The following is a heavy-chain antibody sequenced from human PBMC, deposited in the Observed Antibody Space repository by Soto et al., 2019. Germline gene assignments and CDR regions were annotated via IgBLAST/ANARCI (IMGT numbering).Heavy chain of an antibody. CDR2: IWYDGGNK. CDR3: ARGICNGGSRSPGNWFDP. Sequence: QLQLVESGGGVVQPGRSMRLSCAASGFSFSSYGMHWVRQAPGKGLEWVAFIWYDGGNKYYADSVKGRFTISRDNSKNTLYLQMNSLRDEDTAVYYCARGICNGGSRSPGNWFDPWGQGTLVTVSS. D-gene: IGHD2-15*01. J-gene: IGHJ5*02. CDR1: GFSFSSYG. V-gene: IGHV3-33*01.